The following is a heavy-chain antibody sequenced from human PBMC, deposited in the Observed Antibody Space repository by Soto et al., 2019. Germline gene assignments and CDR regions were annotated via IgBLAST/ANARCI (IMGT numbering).Heavy chain of an antibody. Sequence: GGSLRLSCAASGFTVSGNYMSWVRQAPGKGLEWVSVIYSGGSTYYADSVKGRFTISRDNSKNTLYLQMNSLRAEDTAVYYCARVFVLPVAVSWERYYYSVRDVWGKGTTVPVPS. CDR3: ARVFVLPVAVSWERYYYSVRDV. V-gene: IGHV3-66*01. J-gene: IGHJ6*04. CDR1: GFTVSGNY. D-gene: IGHD2-2*01. CDR2: IYSGGST.